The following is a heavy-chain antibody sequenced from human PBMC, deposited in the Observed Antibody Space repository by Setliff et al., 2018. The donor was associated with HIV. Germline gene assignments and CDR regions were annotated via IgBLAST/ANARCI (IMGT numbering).Heavy chain of an antibody. CDR3: ARAKGYDYYMDV. CDR2: IYTSGAT. CDR1: GGSISSGPYF. Sequence: TLSLTCTVSGGSISSGPYFWSWIRQPAGKAVEWMGHIYTSGATKYNPSLKSRVTISRDTSKNQFSLKLTSVTAADTAVFFCARAKGYDYYMDVGGTGTTVTVSS. J-gene: IGHJ6*03. V-gene: IGHV4-61*09. D-gene: IGHD2-15*01.